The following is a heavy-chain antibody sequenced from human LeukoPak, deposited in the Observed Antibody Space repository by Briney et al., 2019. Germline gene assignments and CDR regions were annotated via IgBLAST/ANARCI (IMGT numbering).Heavy chain of an antibody. V-gene: IGHV1-69*01. J-gene: IGHJ5*02. CDR3: ARGHSSGWLLNWFDP. Sequence: KFQGSVTITADESTSTAYMELSSLRSEDTAVYYCARGHSSGWLLNWFDPWGQGTLVTVSS. D-gene: IGHD6-19*01.